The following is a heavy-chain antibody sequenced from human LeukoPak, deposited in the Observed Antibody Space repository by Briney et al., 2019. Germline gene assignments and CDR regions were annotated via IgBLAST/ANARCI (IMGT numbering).Heavy chain of an antibody. CDR1: GGSISSGGYS. V-gene: IGHV4-30-2*01. CDR3: ASYGSGSYPFDY. CDR2: IYHSGST. Sequence: SETLSLTCAVSGGSISSGGYSWSWIRQPPGKGLEWIGYIYHSGSTYYNLSLKSRVTISVDRSKNQFSLKLSSVTAADTAVYYCASYGSGSYPFDYWGQGTLVTVSS. J-gene: IGHJ4*02. D-gene: IGHD3-10*01.